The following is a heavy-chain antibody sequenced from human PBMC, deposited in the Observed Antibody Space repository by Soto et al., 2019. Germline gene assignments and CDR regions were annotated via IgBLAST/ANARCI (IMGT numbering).Heavy chain of an antibody. CDR1: GFTFSSYW. J-gene: IGHJ4*02. V-gene: IGHV3-74*01. CDR3: VRTSLVVAAATREDY. D-gene: IGHD2-15*01. Sequence: VQLVESGGGLVQPGESLRLSCAASGFTFSSYWMHWVRQAPGTGLVWVSRINSDGSSTSYAGSVKGRFTISRDNAKNTLYLQMNSLRAEDTAVYYCVRTSLVVAAATREDYWGQGTLVTVSS. CDR2: INSDGSST.